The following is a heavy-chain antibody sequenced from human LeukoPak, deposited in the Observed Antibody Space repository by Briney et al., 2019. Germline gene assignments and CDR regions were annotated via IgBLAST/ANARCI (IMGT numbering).Heavy chain of an antibody. CDR3: ARDWIDRSLDY. CDR2: LSPHANYE. D-gene: IGHD2-2*03. Sequence: PGRSLRLSCAASGFSFSDFGIHWVRQAPGKGLEWVAVLSPHANYEYYADSVQGRFAISRDDSKNTVYLQMNSLRDEETAVYYCARDWIDRSLDYWGQGTLVTVSS. J-gene: IGHJ4*02. V-gene: IGHV3-33*01. CDR1: GFSFSDFG.